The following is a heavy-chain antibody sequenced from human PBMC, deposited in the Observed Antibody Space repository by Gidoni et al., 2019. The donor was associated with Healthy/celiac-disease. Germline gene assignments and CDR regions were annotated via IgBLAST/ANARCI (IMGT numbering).Heavy chain of an antibody. D-gene: IGHD5-12*01. J-gene: IGHJ4*02. CDR2: INHSGST. V-gene: IGHV4-34*01. CDR1: GGSFSGYY. CDR3: ARSRATGVVDY. Sequence: QVQLQQWGAGLLKPSETLSLTCAVYGGSFSGYYWSWIRQPPGKGLEWIGEINHSGSTNYNPSLKSRVTISVDTSKNQFSLKLSSVTAADTAVYYCARSRATGVVDYWGQGTLVTVSS.